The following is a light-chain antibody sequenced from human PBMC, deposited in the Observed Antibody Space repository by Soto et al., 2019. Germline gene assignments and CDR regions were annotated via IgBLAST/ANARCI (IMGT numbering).Light chain of an antibody. Sequence: EIVLTQSPGTLSLSPGERATLSCRASQTVSTSSLVCQSVSSSCLAWYQQKRGQAPRLLIYGASSRATGIPDRFSGRGLGTVFPFTISSLEPEYFAVYYCQQYGSPRGTFGKGTKVNIK. V-gene: IGKV3-20*01. J-gene: IGKJ1*01. CDR2: GAS. CDR3: QQYGSPRGT. CDR1: QTVSTSSLVCQSVSSSC.